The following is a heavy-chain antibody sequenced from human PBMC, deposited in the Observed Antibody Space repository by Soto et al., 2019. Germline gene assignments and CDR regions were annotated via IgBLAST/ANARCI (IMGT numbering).Heavy chain of an antibody. CDR1: GGTFSSFT. Sequence: QVQLVQSGAEVKKPGSSVKVCCKASGGTFSSFTISWVRQTPGQGLEWMGRIIPILGIANYAQKFQGRVTITADKSTSTAYMELSSLRSEDTAVYYCARGDYYDSSGLGDYWGQGTLVTVSS. CDR3: ARGDYYDSSGLGDY. J-gene: IGHJ4*02. CDR2: IIPILGIA. D-gene: IGHD3-22*01. V-gene: IGHV1-69*02.